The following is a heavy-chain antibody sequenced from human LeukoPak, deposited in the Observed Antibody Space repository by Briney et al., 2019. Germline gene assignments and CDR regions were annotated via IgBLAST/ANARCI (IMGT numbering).Heavy chain of an antibody. CDR3: ARFPRATERVIDY. D-gene: IGHD1-14*01. CDR1: GGSISSYY. Sequence: SETLSLTCTVSGGSISSYYWSWIRQPPGKGLEWIGYIYYSGSTNYNPSLKSRVTISVDTSKNQFSLKLSSVTAADTAVYYCARFPRATERVIDYWGQGTLVTVSS. J-gene: IGHJ4*02. CDR2: IYYSGST. V-gene: IGHV4-59*01.